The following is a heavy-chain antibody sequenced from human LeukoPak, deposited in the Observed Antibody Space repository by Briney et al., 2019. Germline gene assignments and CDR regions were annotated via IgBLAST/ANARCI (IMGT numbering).Heavy chain of an antibody. CDR2: INAGNGNT. J-gene: IGHJ4*02. D-gene: IGHD3-10*01. V-gene: IGHV1-3*01. CDR3: ARGSYFYGSGSFMGSDY. Sequence: ASVNVSCKASGYTFTNYAIHWVRQAPGQRLEWMGWINAGNGNTEYSQNLQDRVTITRDTSATTAYMELSSLRSEDTAVYYCARGSYFYGSGSFMGSDYWGQGTLATVSS. CDR1: GYTFTNYA.